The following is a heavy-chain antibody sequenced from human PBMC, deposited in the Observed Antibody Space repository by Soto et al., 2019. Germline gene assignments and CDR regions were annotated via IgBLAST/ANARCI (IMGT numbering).Heavy chain of an antibody. D-gene: IGHD3-10*01. CDR1: GFSFSSYA. V-gene: IGHV3-23*01. CDR2: FSGSDSKT. Sequence: GGSLRLSCAASGFSFSSYAMVWVRQAPGRGLEWVSTFSGSDSKTYYADSVKGRFTISRDNSKNTLYLQMNSLRAEDTARYYWAKALGTYYYGAVDFWGQGTQVTVSS. CDR3: AKALGTYYYGAVDF. J-gene: IGHJ4*01.